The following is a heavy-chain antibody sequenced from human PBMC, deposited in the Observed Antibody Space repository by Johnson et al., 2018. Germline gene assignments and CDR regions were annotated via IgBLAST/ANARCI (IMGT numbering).Heavy chain of an antibody. Sequence: QVQLVQSGAEVKKPGASVKVSCKASGYTFTNSDLNWVRQAAGQGLEWMGWMNPNTGHTGYAQKFQDRVTMTRNTSISTAYMELSSLRSEDTAVSYCATRGTSSHYHYYYMGVWGIGTTVAVSS. V-gene: IGHV1-8*01. CDR2: MNPNTGHT. CDR1: GYTFTNSD. CDR3: ATRGTSSHYHYYYMGV. D-gene: IGHD6-6*01. J-gene: IGHJ6*03.